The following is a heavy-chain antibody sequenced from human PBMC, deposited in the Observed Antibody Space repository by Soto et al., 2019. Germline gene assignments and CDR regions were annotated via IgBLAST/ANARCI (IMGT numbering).Heavy chain of an antibody. CDR1: GFTFSSYS. CDR3: ARDWGSGWHYGMDV. V-gene: IGHV3-21*01. D-gene: IGHD6-19*01. J-gene: IGHJ6*02. CDR2: ISSSSSYI. Sequence: RLSCAASGFTFSSYSMNWVRQAPGKGLEWVSSISSSSSYIYYADPVKGRFTISRDNAKNSLYLQMNSLRAEDTAVYYCARDWGSGWHYGMDVWGQGILVTVSS.